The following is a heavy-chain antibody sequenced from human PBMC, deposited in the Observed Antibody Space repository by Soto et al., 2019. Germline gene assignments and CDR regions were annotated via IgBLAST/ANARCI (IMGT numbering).Heavy chain of an antibody. J-gene: IGHJ4*02. D-gene: IGHD3-3*02. CDR3: ATLAHNETLAGVWTY. Sequence: ASVKVSCKASGYTFTGYYMHWVRQAPGQGLEWMGWINPNSGGTNYAQKFQGWVTMTRDTSISTAYMALSRLRSDDTAVYYCATLAHNETLAGVWTYWGQGTLVTVSS. CDR1: GYTFTGYY. V-gene: IGHV1-2*04. CDR2: INPNSGGT.